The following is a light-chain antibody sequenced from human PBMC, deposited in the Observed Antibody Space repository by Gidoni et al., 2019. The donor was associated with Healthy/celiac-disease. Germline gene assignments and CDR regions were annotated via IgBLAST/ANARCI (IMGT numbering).Light chain of an antibody. Sequence: EIVFTKSPGTLSLSPAERATLSCRASQSVSSSYLAWYQQKPGQAPRLLIYGASSRATGMPDRFSGSGSGTDFTLTISRLEPEDFAVYYCQQYGSSPPITFXQXTRLEIK. CDR1: QSVSSSY. CDR2: GAS. CDR3: QQYGSSPPIT. V-gene: IGKV3-20*01. J-gene: IGKJ5*01.